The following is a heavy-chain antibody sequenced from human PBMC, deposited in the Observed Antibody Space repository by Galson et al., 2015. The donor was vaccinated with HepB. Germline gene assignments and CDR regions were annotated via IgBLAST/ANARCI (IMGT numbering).Heavy chain of an antibody. CDR2: IYYSGST. V-gene: IGHV4-28*03. CDR1: GYSISSSNW. CDR3: ARDRGDYVILTGYYKDAFDI. Sequence: SETLSLTCAVSGYSISSSNWWGWIRQPPGKGLEWIGYIYYSGSTYYNPSLKSRVTMSVDTSKDQFSLKLSSVTAVDTAVYYCARDRGDYVILTGYYKDAFDIWGQGTMVTVSS. J-gene: IGHJ3*02. D-gene: IGHD3-9*01.